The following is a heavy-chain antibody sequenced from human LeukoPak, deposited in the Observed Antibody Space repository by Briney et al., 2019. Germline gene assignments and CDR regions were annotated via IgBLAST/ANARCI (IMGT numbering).Heavy chain of an antibody. V-gene: IGHV3-23*01. CDR3: AKDSYSAYDSDAFDI. J-gene: IGHJ3*02. CDR1: GFTFSSYA. D-gene: IGHD5-12*01. CDR2: ISGSSGGT. Sequence: PGGSLRLSCAASGFTFSSYAMTWVRQAPGKGLEWVSVISGSSGGTYYADSVKGRFTISRDNSKNTLYLQMNSLRAEDTAVYYCAKDSYSAYDSDAFDIWGQGTMVTVSS.